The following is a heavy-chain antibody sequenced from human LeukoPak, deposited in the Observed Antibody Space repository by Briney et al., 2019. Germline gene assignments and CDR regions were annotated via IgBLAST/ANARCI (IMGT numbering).Heavy chain of an antibody. CDR2: ISAYNGNT. Sequence: ASVKVSCKASGYTFTSYGISWVRQAPGQGLEWMGWISAYNGNTNYAQKLQGRVTMTTDTSTSTAYMELRSLRSDDTAVYYCAREPNSSGWYHYYYGMDVWGQGTTVTVSS. CDR3: AREPNSSGWYHYYYGMDV. D-gene: IGHD6-19*01. V-gene: IGHV1-18*01. CDR1: GYTFTSYG. J-gene: IGHJ6*02.